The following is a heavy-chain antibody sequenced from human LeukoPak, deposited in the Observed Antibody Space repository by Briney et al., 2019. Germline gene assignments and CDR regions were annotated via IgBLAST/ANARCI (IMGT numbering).Heavy chain of an antibody. CDR3: ARDHEEYCSGGSCSRFDY. V-gene: IGHV3-7*01. D-gene: IGHD2-15*01. CDR1: GFTFSSYW. J-gene: IGHJ4*02. Sequence: GGSLRLSCAASGFTFSSYWMSWVRQAPGKGLEWVAKIKQDGSEKYYVDSVKGRFTISRDNAKNSLYLQMNSLRAEDTAVYYCARDHEEYCSGGSCSRFDYWGQGTLVTVSS. CDR2: IKQDGSEK.